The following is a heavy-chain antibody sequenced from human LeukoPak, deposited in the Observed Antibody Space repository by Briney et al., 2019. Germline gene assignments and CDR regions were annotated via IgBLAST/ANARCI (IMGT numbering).Heavy chain of an antibody. CDR1: GRSISSGSSY. D-gene: IGHD3-22*01. Sequence: SQTLSLTCTVSGRSISSGSSYWSWIRQPAGKGLEWIGRIYSSGRTNYNPSLKSRVTISVDTSKNQFSLRLSSVAAADTAVYYCARASDYYDSSGYVYFDYWGQGILVTVSS. J-gene: IGHJ4*02. CDR2: IYSSGRT. V-gene: IGHV4-61*02. CDR3: ARASDYYDSSGYVYFDY.